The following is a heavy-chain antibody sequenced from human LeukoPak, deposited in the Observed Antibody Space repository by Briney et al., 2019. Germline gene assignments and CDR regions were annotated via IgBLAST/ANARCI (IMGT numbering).Heavy chain of an antibody. CDR1: GGSISSSNW. Sequence: SETLSLTCAVSGGSISSSNWWSWVRQPPGKGLEWIGEIYHSGSTNYNPSLKSRVTISVDKSKNQFSLKLSSVTAADTAVYYCARTSVYDSSGHFDPWGQGTLVTVSS. CDR2: IYHSGST. CDR3: ARTSVYDSSGHFDP. V-gene: IGHV4-4*02. D-gene: IGHD3-22*01. J-gene: IGHJ5*02.